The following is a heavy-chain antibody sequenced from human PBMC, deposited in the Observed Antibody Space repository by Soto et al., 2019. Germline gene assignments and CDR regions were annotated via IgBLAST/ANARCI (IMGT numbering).Heavy chain of an antibody. CDR1: GFTFSSYS. D-gene: IGHD1-26*01. V-gene: IGHV3-21*01. Sequence: PWGSLILSCAASGFTFSSYSMNWVRQAPGKGLEWVSSISSSSSYIYYADSVKGRFTISRDNAKNSLYLQMNSLRAEDTAVYYCATSPEGSPTFYFDYWGQGTLVTVSS. CDR3: ATSPEGSPTFYFDY. J-gene: IGHJ4*02. CDR2: ISSSSSYI.